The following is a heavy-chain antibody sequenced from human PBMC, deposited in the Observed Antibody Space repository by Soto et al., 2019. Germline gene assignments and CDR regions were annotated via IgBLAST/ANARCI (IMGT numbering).Heavy chain of an antibody. CDR2: IYYSGST. D-gene: IGHD3-16*02. Sequence: QVQLQESGPGLVKPSETLSLTCTVSGGSIRSYYWSWIRQPPGKGLEWIGYIYYSGSTNYNPSLKSRVTISVDTSKNQFSLKLSSVTAADTAVYYCARGYYDYVWGSYRYTYAFDIWGQGTMVTVSS. CDR3: ARGYYDYVWGSYRYTYAFDI. V-gene: IGHV4-59*01. J-gene: IGHJ3*02. CDR1: GGSIRSYY.